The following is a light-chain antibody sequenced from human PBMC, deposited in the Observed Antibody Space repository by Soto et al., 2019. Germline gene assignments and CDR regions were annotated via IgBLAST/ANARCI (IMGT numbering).Light chain of an antibody. CDR1: QSISSW. J-gene: IGKJ1*01. CDR3: QQYNSYSAT. V-gene: IGKV1-5*03. CDR2: KAS. Sequence: DIQMTQSPSTLSASVGDRVTIACRASQSISSWLAWYQQKPGKAPKLLIYKASSLERGVPSRFSGSGSGTEFTLTISSLQPDDFATYYCQQYNSYSATFGQGTKVEIK.